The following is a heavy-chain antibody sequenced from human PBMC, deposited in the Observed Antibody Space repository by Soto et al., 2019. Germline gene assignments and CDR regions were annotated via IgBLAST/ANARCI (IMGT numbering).Heavy chain of an antibody. CDR3: ARPIYDILTGFVSDYYYYGMDV. D-gene: IGHD3-9*01. V-gene: IGHV3-74*01. J-gene: IGHJ6*02. CDR2: INSDGSST. CDR1: GFTFSSYW. Sequence: EVQLVESGGGLVQPGGSLRLSCAASGFTFSSYWMHWVRQAPGKGLVWVSRINSDGSSTSYADSVKGRFTISRDNAKNTLYLQMNRLRAEDTAVYYCARPIYDILTGFVSDYYYYGMDVWGQGTTVTVSS.